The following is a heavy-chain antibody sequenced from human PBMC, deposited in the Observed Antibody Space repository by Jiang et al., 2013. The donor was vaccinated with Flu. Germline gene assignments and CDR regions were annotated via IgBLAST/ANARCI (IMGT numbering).Heavy chain of an antibody. V-gene: IGHV3-30*02. D-gene: IGHD3-9*01. CDR1: GFTFNFYR. CDR3: ATLRGSTYDTYLMDF. J-gene: IGHJ4*02. CDR2: IWHDGSNK. Sequence: VQLVESGGGVVQPGGSLRLSCAASGFTFNFYRMHWVRQAPGKGLEWVASIWHDGSNKLSTDSVKGRFTVSRDNSKNTLYLQMNSLRPEDTALYYCATLRGSTYDTYLMDFWGQGTLVTVSS.